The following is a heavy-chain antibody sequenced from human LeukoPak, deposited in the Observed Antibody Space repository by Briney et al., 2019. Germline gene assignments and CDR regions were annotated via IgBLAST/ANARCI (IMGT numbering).Heavy chain of an antibody. CDR1: GDSVSSNSVA. J-gene: IGHJ6*02. V-gene: IGHV6-1*01. Sequence: SQTLSLTCAISGDSVSSNSVAWSWIRQSPSRGLEWLGRTYYRSKWYNEYAVSVKSRITINADTSKNQFSLQLNSVTPEDTAVYYCARVGGDYYYGMDVWGQGTTVTVS. CDR2: TYYRSKWYN. D-gene: IGHD3-3*01. CDR3: ARVGGDYYYGMDV.